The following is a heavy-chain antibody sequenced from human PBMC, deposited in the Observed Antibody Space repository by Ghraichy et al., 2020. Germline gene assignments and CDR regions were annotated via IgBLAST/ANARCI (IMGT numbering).Heavy chain of an antibody. V-gene: IGHV1-18*01. Sequence: NLQGRVTMTTDTSTSTAYMELRSLRSDDTAVYYCARAVIADDTGSYFDSWGQGTLVTVSS. CDR3: ARAVIADDTGSYFDS. J-gene: IGHJ4*02. D-gene: IGHD6-13*01.